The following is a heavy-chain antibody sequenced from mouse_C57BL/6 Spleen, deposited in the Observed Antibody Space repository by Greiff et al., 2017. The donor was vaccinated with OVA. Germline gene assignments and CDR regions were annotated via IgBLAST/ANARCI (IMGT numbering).Heavy chain of an antibody. CDR3: ARYRNAMDY. CDR2: INYDGSST. Sequence: EVKLMESEGGLVQPGSSMKLSCTASGFTFSDYYIAWVRQVPEKGLEWVANINYDGSSTYYLDSLKSRFIISRDNAKNILYLQMSSLKSEDTATYYCARYRNAMDYWGQGTSVTVSS. CDR1: GFTFSDYY. J-gene: IGHJ4*01. D-gene: IGHD2-12*01. V-gene: IGHV5-16*01.